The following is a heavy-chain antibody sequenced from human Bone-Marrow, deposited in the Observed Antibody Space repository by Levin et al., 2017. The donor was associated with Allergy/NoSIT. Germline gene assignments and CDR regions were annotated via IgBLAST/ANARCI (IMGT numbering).Heavy chain of an antibody. CDR2: ISSSSSYT. CDR3: ARDSGSTGWGLDP. D-gene: IGHD2-2*01. CDR1: GFTFSDYY. Sequence: GGSLRLSCAASGFTFSDYYMSWIRQAPGKGLEWVSYISSSSSYTNYADSVKGRFIISRDNAKNSLYLQMNSLRAEDTAVYYCARDSGSTGWGLDPWGQGTLVTVSS. J-gene: IGHJ5*02. V-gene: IGHV3-11*05.